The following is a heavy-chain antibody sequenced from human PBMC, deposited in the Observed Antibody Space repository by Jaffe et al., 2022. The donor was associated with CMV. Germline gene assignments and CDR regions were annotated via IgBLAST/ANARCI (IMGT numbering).Heavy chain of an antibody. CDR1: GGSFSGYY. CDR2: INHSGST. CDR3: ASPLVRRVQH. Sequence: QVQLQQWGAGLLKPSETLSLTCAVYGGSFSGYYWSWIRQPPGKGLEWIGEINHSGSTNYNPSLKSRVTISVDTSKNQFSLKLSSVTAADTAVYYCASPLVRRVQHWGQGTLVTVSS. V-gene: IGHV4-34*01. D-gene: IGHD6-13*01. J-gene: IGHJ1*01.